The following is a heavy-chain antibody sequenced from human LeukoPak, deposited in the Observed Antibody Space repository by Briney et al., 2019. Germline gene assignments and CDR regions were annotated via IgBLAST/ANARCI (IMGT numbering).Heavy chain of an antibody. Sequence: PGRSLRLSCAASGFTFSSYGMHWVRQAPGKGLEWVAVIWYDGSNKYYADSVKGRFTISRDNSKNTLYLQMNSLRAEGTAVYYCAKDGVVAAAGGDYYYTDVWGKGTTVTVSS. CDR1: GFTFSSYG. J-gene: IGHJ6*03. CDR2: IWYDGSNK. CDR3: AKDGVVAAAGGDYYYTDV. V-gene: IGHV3-33*06. D-gene: IGHD6-13*01.